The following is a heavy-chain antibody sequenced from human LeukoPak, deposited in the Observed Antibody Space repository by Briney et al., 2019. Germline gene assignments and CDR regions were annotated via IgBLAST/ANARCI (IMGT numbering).Heavy chain of an antibody. D-gene: IGHD3-3*01. V-gene: IGHV1-46*01. CDR1: GYTFTSYY. CDR2: INPSGGST. Sequence: ASVKVSCKASGYTFTSYYMHWVRQAPGQGLEWMGIINPSGGSTSYAQKFQGRVTMTRDTSTSTVYMELSSLRSEDTAVYYCARDSYVAAIFGVVTSMDYWGQGTLVTVSS. J-gene: IGHJ4*02. CDR3: ARDSYVAAIFGVVTSMDY.